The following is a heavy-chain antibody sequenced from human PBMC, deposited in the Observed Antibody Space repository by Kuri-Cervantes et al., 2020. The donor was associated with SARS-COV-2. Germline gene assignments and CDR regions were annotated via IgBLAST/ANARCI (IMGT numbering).Heavy chain of an antibody. V-gene: IGHV3-30*18. CDR3: AKDLCGGDCPPLDY. CDR2: ISYDGSNK. CDR1: GFTFSSYG. Sequence: LSLTCAASGFTFSSYGMHWVRQAPGKGLEWVAVISYDGSNKYYADSVKGRFTISRDNSKNTLYQQMNSLRAEDTAVYYCAKDLCGGDCPPLDYWGQGTLVTVSS. J-gene: IGHJ4*02. D-gene: IGHD2-21*01.